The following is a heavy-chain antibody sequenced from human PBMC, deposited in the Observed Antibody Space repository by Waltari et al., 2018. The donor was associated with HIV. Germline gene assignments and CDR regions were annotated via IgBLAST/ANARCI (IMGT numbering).Heavy chain of an antibody. V-gene: IGHV4-34*01. J-gene: IGHJ5*02. Sequence: QVQLQQWGAGLLRPSETLSLTCAVYGESFSGLYWTWIRQSPGKGLEWIGEINHSGSTNYNPSLKSRVTISADTSKNQFALRLQSVTDADTAVYYCARGQSTSYDFWSGYLRWFDLWGQGTLVTVSS. CDR2: INHSGST. D-gene: IGHD3-3*01. CDR1: GESFSGLY. CDR3: ARGQSTSYDFWSGYLRWFDL.